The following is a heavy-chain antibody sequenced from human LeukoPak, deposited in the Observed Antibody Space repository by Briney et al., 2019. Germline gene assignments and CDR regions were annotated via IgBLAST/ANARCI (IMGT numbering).Heavy chain of an antibody. CDR3: ARNPYYYDSSGYLGY. Sequence: ASVKVSCKGSGYTFTSYGISWVRQAPGQGLEWMGWISAYNGNTNYAQKLQGRVTMTTDTSTSTAYMELRSLRSDDTAVYYCARNPYYYDSSGYLGYWGQGTLVTVSS. J-gene: IGHJ4*02. CDR1: GYTFTSYG. V-gene: IGHV1-18*01. CDR2: ISAYNGNT. D-gene: IGHD3-22*01.